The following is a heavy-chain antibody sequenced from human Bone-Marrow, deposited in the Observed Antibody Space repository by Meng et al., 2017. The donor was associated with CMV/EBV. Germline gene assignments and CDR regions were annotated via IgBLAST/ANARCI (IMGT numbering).Heavy chain of an antibody. CDR2: IRSKTDGGIT. CDR3: TDIGR. J-gene: IGHJ4*02. CDR1: GRSLTNAW. Sequence: LRLSCTAFGRSLTNAWMAWVRQAPGKGLEWVGRIRSKTDGGITEYAAPVKDRFTISRVESTNTLYLQINRLKIEDTAMYFCTDIGRWGQGTLVTVSS. V-gene: IGHV3-15*01.